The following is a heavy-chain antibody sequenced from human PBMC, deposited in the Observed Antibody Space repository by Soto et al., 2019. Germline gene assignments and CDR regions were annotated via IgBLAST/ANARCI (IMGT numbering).Heavy chain of an antibody. CDR2: MNLNSGYT. CDR1: GYTFTSYD. D-gene: IGHD4-17*01. J-gene: IGHJ4*02. Sequence: QVQLVQSGAEVKKPGASVKVSCKASGYTFTSYDINWVRQATGQGLEWMGWMNLNSGYTGYAQKCQGRVTMTRDNSMRTAFMELSSLRSEDTAVYYCARANGDFDYWGQGTLVTVSS. CDR3: ARANGDFDY. V-gene: IGHV1-8*01.